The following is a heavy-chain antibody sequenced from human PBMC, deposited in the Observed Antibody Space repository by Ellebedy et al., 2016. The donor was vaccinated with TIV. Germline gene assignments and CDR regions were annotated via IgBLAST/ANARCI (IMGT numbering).Heavy chain of an antibody. CDR1: GGSISSYY. J-gene: IGHJ4*02. D-gene: IGHD2-2*01. CDR2: INHSGST. Sequence: SETLSLTXTVSGGSISSYYWSWIRQPPGKGLEWIGEINHSGSTNYNPSLKSRVTISVDTSKNQFSLKLSSVTAADTAVYYCARHGSTSCFYWGQGTLVTVSS. CDR3: ARHGSTSCFY. V-gene: IGHV4-34*01.